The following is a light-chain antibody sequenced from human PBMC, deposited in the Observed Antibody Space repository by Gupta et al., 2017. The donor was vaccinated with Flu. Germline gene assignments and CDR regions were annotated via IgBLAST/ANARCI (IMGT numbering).Light chain of an antibody. V-gene: IGLV3-1*01. CDR2: RNS. J-gene: IGLJ1*01. CDR1: ALATNF. Sequence: SSELMQPPPASVSPGQTARITCFRDALATNFVSWFQHKPGQYPVLVIFRNSQRPSGIPARFSSFSVGATATLTMTETQPIDEAVYYCQTWSGQSSYVFGTGT. CDR3: QTWSGQSSYV.